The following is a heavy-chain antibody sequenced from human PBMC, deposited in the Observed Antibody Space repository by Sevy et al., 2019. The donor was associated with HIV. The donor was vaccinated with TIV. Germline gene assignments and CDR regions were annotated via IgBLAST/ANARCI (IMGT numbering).Heavy chain of an antibody. J-gene: IGHJ4*02. CDR3: ARAVGSSGYYFPPRFDY. V-gene: IGHV1-2*02. CDR2: INPKSGGT. D-gene: IGHD3-22*01. CDR1: GYTFTGYY. Sequence: ASLKVSCKASGYTFTGYYMHWVRQAPGQGLEWMGWINPKSGGTNYAQKFQGRVTMTRDTSISTAYMELSRLRSDDTAVYYCARAVGSSGYYFPPRFDYWGQGTLVTVSS.